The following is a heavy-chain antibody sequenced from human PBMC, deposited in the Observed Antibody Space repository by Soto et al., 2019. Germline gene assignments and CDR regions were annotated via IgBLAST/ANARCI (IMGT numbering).Heavy chain of an antibody. J-gene: IGHJ4*02. CDR2: ISAYNGNT. CDR1: GYTFTSYG. D-gene: IGHD5-18*01. Sequence: SVKVSCKASGYTFTSYGISWVRQAPVQGLEWMGWISAYNGNTNYAQKLQGRVTMTTDTSTSTAYMELRRLRSDDTAVYYCARDRPPRGYSYGSHFDYWGQGTQVTVSS. V-gene: IGHV1-18*01. CDR3: ARDRPPRGYSYGSHFDY.